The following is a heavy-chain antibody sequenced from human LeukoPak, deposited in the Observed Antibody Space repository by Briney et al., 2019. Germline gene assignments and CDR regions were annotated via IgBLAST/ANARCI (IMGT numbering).Heavy chain of an antibody. CDR1: GGTFSSYA. V-gene: IGHV1-69*05. J-gene: IGHJ4*02. D-gene: IGHD2-15*01. CDR2: IIPIFGTA. Sequence: ASVKVSCKASGGTFSSYAISWVRQAPGQGLEWMGGIIPIFGTANYAQKFQGRVTITTDESTSTAYMELSSLRSEDTAVHYCARARCSGGSCPFDYWGQGTLVTVSS. CDR3: ARARCSGGSCPFDY.